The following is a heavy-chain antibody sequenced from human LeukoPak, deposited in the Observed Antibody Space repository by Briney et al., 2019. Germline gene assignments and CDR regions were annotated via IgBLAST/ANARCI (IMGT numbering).Heavy chain of an antibody. CDR3: AGIYPDYGGNSAAKRAPHPDAFDI. Sequence: GESLKISCKGSGYSFTSYWIGWVRQMPGKGLEWMGIIYPGDSDTRYSPSFQGQVTISADKSISTAYLQWSSLKASDTAMYYCAGIYPDYGGNSAAKRAPHPDAFDIWGQGTMVTVSS. D-gene: IGHD4-23*01. J-gene: IGHJ3*02. CDR2: IYPGDSDT. V-gene: IGHV5-51*01. CDR1: GYSFTSYW.